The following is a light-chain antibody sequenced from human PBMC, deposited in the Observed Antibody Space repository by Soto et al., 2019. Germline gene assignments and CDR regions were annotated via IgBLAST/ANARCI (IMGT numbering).Light chain of an antibody. J-gene: IGKJ4*01. Sequence: EIVLTQSPATLSLSPGERATLSCRASQSITSYLAWYQQRPGKAPRLLIYDASNRATGVPARFSGSGSGTDFTLTISSLEPEDFAFYCCQQRYSWPRAFGGGTKVEIK. V-gene: IGKV3-11*01. CDR2: DAS. CDR3: QQRYSWPRA. CDR1: QSITSY.